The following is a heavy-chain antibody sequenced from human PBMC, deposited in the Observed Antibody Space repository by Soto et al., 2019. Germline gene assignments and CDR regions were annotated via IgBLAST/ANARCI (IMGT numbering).Heavy chain of an antibody. D-gene: IGHD3-10*01. Sequence: EVQLLESGGGLVQPGGSLRLSCAASGFTFNNYAMTWVRQAPGKGLEWVSAISGGGDTTSYADSVKGRFTGSRDVSKNTLYLQMSSLRAEDTALYYCAKGRGGSGSLTPRVDFWGQGTLGTFSS. CDR2: ISGGGDTT. CDR1: GFTFNNYA. J-gene: IGHJ4*02. CDR3: AKGRGGSGSLTPRVDF. V-gene: IGHV3-23*01.